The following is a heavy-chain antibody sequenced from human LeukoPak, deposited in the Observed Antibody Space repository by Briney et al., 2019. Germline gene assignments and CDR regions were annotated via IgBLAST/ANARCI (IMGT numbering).Heavy chain of an antibody. D-gene: IGHD2-2*02. J-gene: IGHJ5*02. CDR1: GFTFSSYA. CDR2: ISYDGGNE. V-gene: IGHV3-30-3*01. CDR3: ARGTFYCSSTSCYRSPIA. Sequence: PGGSLRLSCAASGFTFSSYAMHWVRQAPGKGLEWVAVISYDGGNEYYADSVKGRFTISRDNSKNTLYLQMNNLRAEDTAVYYCARGTFYCSSTSCYRSPIAWGQGTLVTVSS.